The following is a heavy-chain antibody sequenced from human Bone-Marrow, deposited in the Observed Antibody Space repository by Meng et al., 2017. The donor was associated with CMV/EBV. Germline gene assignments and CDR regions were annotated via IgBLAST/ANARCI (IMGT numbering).Heavy chain of an antibody. CDR2: VGSDSDYT. Sequence: GESLKISCEGSRFPLKRFTVNWVRQAPGKGLEWVSSVGSDSDYTTYADSVKGRFTISRDNAKNSLYLQMNSLRAEDTAVYYCARAAEKYQLNWFDPWGQGTLVTVSS. CDR1: RFPLKRFT. CDR3: ARAAEKYQLNWFDP. V-gene: IGHV3-21*01. J-gene: IGHJ5*02. D-gene: IGHD2-2*01.